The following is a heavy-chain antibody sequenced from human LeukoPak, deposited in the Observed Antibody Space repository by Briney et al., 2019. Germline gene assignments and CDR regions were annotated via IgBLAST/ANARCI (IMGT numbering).Heavy chain of an antibody. Sequence: GGSLRLSCAASGFTFSSYAMSWVRQAPGKGLEWVSAISGSGGSTYYADSAKGRFTISRDNSKNTLYLQMNSLRAEDTAVYYCAKGEPRPGIAAAGDFDYWGQGTLVTVSS. CDR2: ISGSGGST. V-gene: IGHV3-23*01. CDR1: GFTFSSYA. D-gene: IGHD6-13*01. CDR3: AKGEPRPGIAAAGDFDY. J-gene: IGHJ4*02.